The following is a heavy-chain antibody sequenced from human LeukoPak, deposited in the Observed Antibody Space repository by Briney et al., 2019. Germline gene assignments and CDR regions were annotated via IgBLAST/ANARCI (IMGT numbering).Heavy chain of an antibody. CDR3: ERVGEALLWFGELWD. CDR1: GFIFSSYA. CDR2: ISYDGSNK. D-gene: IGHD3-10*01. Sequence: GRSLRLSCAASGFIFSSYAINWVRQAPGKGLEWVAVISYDGSNKNYADSVKGRFTVSRDNSKNTLYLQMNSLRAEDTAVYYCERVGEALLWFGELWDWGQGTLVTVSS. V-gene: IGHV3-30-3*01. J-gene: IGHJ4*02.